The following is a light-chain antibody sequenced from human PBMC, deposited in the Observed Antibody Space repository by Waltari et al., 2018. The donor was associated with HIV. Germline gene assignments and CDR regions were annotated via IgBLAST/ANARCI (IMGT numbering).Light chain of an antibody. CDR2: WAS. CDR1: QTIFYSSKNKNY. V-gene: IGKV4-1*01. CDR3: QQYYSNPPT. J-gene: IGKJ1*01. Sequence: DIVMTQSPDSLALSLGEGATINCKSSQTIFYSSKNKNYLAWYQQKPVQTPKLLIYWASTRDSGGPDRFSGSGSGTDFTLTISNLQSEDVAIYFCQQYYSNPPTFGQGTKVEVK.